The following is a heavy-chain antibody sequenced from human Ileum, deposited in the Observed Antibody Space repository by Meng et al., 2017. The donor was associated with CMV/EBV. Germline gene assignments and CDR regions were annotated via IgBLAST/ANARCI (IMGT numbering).Heavy chain of an antibody. D-gene: IGHD1-14*01. CDR3: ARDMWAGAGGDAFDI. V-gene: IGHV3-21*06. CDR1: GFTFSSYT. CDR2: ITSSSNYI. J-gene: IGHJ3*02. Sequence: GESLKISCAASGFTFSSYTMNWVRQAPGKGLEWVSSITSSSNYIYYVDSVKGRFTISRDNAKNSVYLQMKSLRAEDTAVYYCARDMWAGAGGDAFDIWGQGTLVTVSS.